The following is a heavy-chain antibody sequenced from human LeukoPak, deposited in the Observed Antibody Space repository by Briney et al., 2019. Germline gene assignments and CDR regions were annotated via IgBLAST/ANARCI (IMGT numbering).Heavy chain of an antibody. V-gene: IGHV4-4*07. D-gene: IGHD6-13*01. CDR2: ISTSGTT. Sequence: CXVSGDSISYYYWSWIRQPAGKGLEWIGRISTSGTTNYNPSLKSRVTMSVDTSKNQFSLKLSSVTAADKAVYYCGXXXXXAAGTWDYWGQGTLVTVSS. J-gene: IGHJ4*02. CDR3: GXXXXXAAGTWDY. CDR1: GDSISYYY.